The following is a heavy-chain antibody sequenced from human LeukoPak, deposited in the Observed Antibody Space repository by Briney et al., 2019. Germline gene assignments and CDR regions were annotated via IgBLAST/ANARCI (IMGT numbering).Heavy chain of an antibody. Sequence: GGSLRLSCAASGFTLSSYTMHWVRQAPDKGLEWVAVMSFDGSNKYYADSVQGRFTISRDNSKNTLYLQINSLKPDDTGVYYCARDPRQYTSGWYYFDYWGQGTLVTVSS. CDR3: ARDPRQYTSGWYYFDY. D-gene: IGHD6-19*01. V-gene: IGHV3-30-3*01. CDR2: MSFDGSNK. CDR1: GFTLSSYT. J-gene: IGHJ4*02.